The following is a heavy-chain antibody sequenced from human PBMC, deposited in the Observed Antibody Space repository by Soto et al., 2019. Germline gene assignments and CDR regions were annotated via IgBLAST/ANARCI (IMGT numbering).Heavy chain of an antibody. CDR2: ISGSGGST. J-gene: IGHJ4*02. V-gene: IGHV3-23*01. CDR3: AKDSGIAVAGLAAY. Sequence: GGSLRLSCAASGFTFSSYAMSWVRQAPGKGLEWVSAISGSGGSTDYADSVKGRFTISRDNSKNTLYLQMNSLRAEDTAVYYCAKDSGIAVAGLAAYWGQGTLVTVSS. D-gene: IGHD6-19*01. CDR1: GFTFSSYA.